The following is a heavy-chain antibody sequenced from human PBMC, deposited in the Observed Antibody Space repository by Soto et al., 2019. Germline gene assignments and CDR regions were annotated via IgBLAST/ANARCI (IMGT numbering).Heavy chain of an antibody. CDR1: GYTFTSYD. D-gene: IGHD1-1*01. J-gene: IGHJ6*02. V-gene: IGHV1-8*01. CDR3: ARSGHNPDNYYYYGMDV. CDR2: MNPNSGNT. Sequence: GASVKVSCKASGYTFTSYDINWVRQATGQGLEWMGWMNPNSGNTGYAQKFQGRVTMTRNTSISTAYMELSSLRSEDTAVYYCARSGHNPDNYYYYGMDVWGQGTTVTVSS.